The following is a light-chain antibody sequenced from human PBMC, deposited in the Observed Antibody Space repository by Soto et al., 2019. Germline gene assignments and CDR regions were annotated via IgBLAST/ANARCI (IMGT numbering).Light chain of an antibody. J-gene: IGKJ3*01. CDR3: QQYYSYPPV. V-gene: IGKV1-8*01. CDR1: QGISSY. Sequence: AIRMTQSPSSFSASTGDRVTITCRASQGISSYLAWYQQKPGKAPKLLIYAASTLQSGVPSRFSGSGAWTDFPLPISGLQSEDFATFYCQQYYSYPPVFGPGTKVDIK. CDR2: AAS.